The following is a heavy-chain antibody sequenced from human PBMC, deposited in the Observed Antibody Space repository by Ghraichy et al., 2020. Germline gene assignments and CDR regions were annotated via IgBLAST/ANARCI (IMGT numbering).Heavy chain of an antibody. Sequence: SETLSLTCTVSGDSISSSNYYWGWIRQPPGKGLEWVGSICYSVATYYNPSVKSRVIISVDTSKNQFSLKLNSTTAADTAVYYCARHARYRSGEDWFDPWGRGTLVTVSS. CDR3: ARHARYRSGEDWFDP. CDR2: ICYSVAT. V-gene: IGHV4-39*01. D-gene: IGHD3-10*01. J-gene: IGHJ5*02. CDR1: GDSISSSNYY.